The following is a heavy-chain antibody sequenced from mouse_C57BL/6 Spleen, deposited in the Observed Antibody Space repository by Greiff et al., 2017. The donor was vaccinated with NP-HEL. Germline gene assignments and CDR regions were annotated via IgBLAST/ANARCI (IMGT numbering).Heavy chain of an antibody. J-gene: IGHJ4*01. D-gene: IGHD4-1*01. V-gene: IGHV5-15*01. CDR3: ARHGLGHYYAMDY. CDR1: GFTFSDYG. Sequence: DVQLQESGGGLVQPGGSLKLSCAASGFTFSDYGMAWVRQAPRKGPEWVAFISNLAYSIYYADTVTGRFTISRENAKNTLYLEMSSLRSEDTAMYYCARHGLGHYYAMDYWGQGTSVTVSS. CDR2: ISNLAYSI.